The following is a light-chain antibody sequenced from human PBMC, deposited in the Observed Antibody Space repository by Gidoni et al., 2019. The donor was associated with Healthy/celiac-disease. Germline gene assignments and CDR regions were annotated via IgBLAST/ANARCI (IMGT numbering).Light chain of an antibody. CDR3: NSRDSSGNHVV. Sequence: SSELTQDPAVSVALGPTVRITCQGDSPRSYYASWYQQTPGQAPVLVSYGKNNQPSGIPDRFSGSSSGNTASLTITGAQAEDEADYYCNSRDSSGNHVVFGGGTKLTVL. J-gene: IGLJ2*01. V-gene: IGLV3-19*01. CDR1: SPRSYY. CDR2: GKN.